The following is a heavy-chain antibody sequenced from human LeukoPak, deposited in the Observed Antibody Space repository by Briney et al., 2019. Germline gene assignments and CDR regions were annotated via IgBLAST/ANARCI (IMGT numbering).Heavy chain of an antibody. CDR1: GFTFSSYG. CDR3: AKDGGYSSGWYGGWFDP. V-gene: IGHV3-30*18. J-gene: IGHJ5*02. Sequence: GRSLRLSCAASGFTFSSYGMHWVRQAPGKGLERVAVISYDGSNKYYADSVKGRFTISRDNSKNTLYLQMNSMRAEDTAVYYCAKDGGYSSGWYGGWFDPWGQGTLVTVSS. CDR2: ISYDGSNK. D-gene: IGHD6-19*01.